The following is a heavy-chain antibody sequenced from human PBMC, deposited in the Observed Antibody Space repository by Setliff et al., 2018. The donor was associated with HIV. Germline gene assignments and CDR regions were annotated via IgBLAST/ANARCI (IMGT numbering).Heavy chain of an antibody. D-gene: IGHD2-2*02. V-gene: IGHV4-39*01. CDR3: ARYTSKVDWFDP. J-gene: IGHJ5*02. CDR2: IHYNGRT. Sequence: SGGSLRLSCAASGFTFSTYTMNWVRQAPGKGLEWIAIIHYNGRTYYDPSLKSRVTIFVDTSKTQFYLKLRSVTASDTAVYYCARYTSKVDWFDPWGQGTLVTVSS. CDR1: GFTFSTYT.